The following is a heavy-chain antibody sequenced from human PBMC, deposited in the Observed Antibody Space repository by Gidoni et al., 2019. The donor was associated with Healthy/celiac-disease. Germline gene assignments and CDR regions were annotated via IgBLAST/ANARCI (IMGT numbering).Heavy chain of an antibody. CDR1: GGSISSGSYY. CDR3: ARYDYGDFYFDY. D-gene: IGHD4-17*01. Sequence: QVQLQESGPGLVKPSQTLSLPCTVSGGSISSGSYYWSWIRQPAGKGLEWIGRIYTSRSTNYNPSLKSRVTISVDTSKNQFSLKLSSVTAAYTAVYYCARYDYGDFYFDYWGHGTLVTVSS. J-gene: IGHJ4*01. CDR2: IYTSRST. V-gene: IGHV4-61*02.